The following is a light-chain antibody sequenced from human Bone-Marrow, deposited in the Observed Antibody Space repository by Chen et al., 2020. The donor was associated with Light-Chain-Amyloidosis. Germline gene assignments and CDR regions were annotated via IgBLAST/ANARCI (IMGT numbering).Light chain of an antibody. V-gene: IGLV3-21*02. Sequence: SYVLTQPSSVSVAPGQTATIACGGNNIGSTSVHWYQQTPGQAPLLVVYDDSDRPSGIPERLSGYDSGNTANRTISRVEAGDEADYYGQVWDVSSGRPVFGGGTKLTVL. J-gene: IGLJ3*02. CDR3: QVWDVSSGRPV. CDR1: NIGSTS. CDR2: DDS.